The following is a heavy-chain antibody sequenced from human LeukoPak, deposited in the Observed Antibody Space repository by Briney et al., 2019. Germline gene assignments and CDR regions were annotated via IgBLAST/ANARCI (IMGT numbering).Heavy chain of an antibody. CDR3: ARGPAGLRFLEWGRNYYYYMDV. CDR1: GGTFSSYA. J-gene: IGHJ6*03. CDR2: IIPIFGTA. Sequence: GASVKVSCKASGGTFSSYAISWVRQAPGQGLEWMGGIIPIFGTANYAQKFQGRVTITTDESTSTAYMELSSLRSEDTAVYYCARGPAGLRFLEWGRNYYYYMDVWGKGTTVTVSS. V-gene: IGHV1-69*05. D-gene: IGHD3-3*01.